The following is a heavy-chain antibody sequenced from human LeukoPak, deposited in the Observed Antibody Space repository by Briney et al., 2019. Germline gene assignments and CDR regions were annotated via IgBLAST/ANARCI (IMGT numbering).Heavy chain of an antibody. J-gene: IGHJ4*02. Sequence: GGSLRLSCAASGFTFSSYAMSWVRQAPGKGLEWVSAISGSGGSTYYADSVKGRFTIPRDNSKNTLYLQMNSLRAEDTAVYYCAKDGYSSGWFNTYWGQGTLVTVSS. V-gene: IGHV3-23*01. CDR2: ISGSGGST. CDR3: AKDGYSSGWFNTY. D-gene: IGHD6-19*01. CDR1: GFTFSSYA.